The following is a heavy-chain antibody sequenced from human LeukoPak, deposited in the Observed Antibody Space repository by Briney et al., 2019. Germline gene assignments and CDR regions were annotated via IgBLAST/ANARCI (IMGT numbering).Heavy chain of an antibody. CDR1: GGSISSYY. Sequence: PSETLSLTCTVSGGSISSYYWSWIRQPPGKGLEWIGYIYYSGSTNYNPSLKSRVTISVDTSKNQFSLKPSSVTAADTAVYYCAATDVTGEDYWGQGTLVTVSS. J-gene: IGHJ4*02. CDR2: IYYSGST. CDR3: AATDVTGEDY. V-gene: IGHV4-59*08. D-gene: IGHD7-27*01.